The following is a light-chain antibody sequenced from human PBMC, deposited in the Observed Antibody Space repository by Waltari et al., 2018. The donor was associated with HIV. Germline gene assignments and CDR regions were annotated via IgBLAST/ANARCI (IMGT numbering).Light chain of an antibody. Sequence: QSALTQPASVSGSPGQSITISCTGTSSDVGGYKYVSWYQQHPGKAPNLMMYDVSNRPSGVSNRFSGSKSGNTASLTISGLQAEDEADYYCSSYTSSSTYVFGTGTKVTVL. J-gene: IGLJ1*01. CDR3: SSYTSSSTYV. CDR1: SSDVGGYKY. CDR2: DVS. V-gene: IGLV2-14*03.